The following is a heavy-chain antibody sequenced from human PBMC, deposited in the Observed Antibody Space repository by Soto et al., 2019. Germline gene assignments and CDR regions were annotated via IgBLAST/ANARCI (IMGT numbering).Heavy chain of an antibody. D-gene: IGHD5-12*01. CDR1: GGSISSYY. Sequence: SETLSLTCTVSGGSISSYYWSWIRQPPGKGLEWIGYIYYSGGTNYNPSLKSRVTISVDTSKNQFSLKLSSVTAADTAVYYCARVTKWLRALYAFDIWGQGTMVTVSS. CDR3: ARVTKWLRALYAFDI. J-gene: IGHJ3*02. CDR2: IYYSGGT. V-gene: IGHV4-59*01.